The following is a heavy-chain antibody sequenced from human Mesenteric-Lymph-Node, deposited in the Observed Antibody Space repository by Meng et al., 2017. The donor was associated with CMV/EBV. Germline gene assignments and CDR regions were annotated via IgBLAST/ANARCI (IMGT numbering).Heavy chain of an antibody. V-gene: IGHV3-9*01. CDR2: ISWNSVRI. Sequence: GGSLRLSCAATGFTFEDYTMHWVRQGPGKGLEWVSGISWNSVRIGYADSVKGRFTISRDNAKNSLYLEMNSLRGDDTAVYYCAKDPFSSSSGYGLDVWGQGTTVTVSS. J-gene: IGHJ6*02. CDR3: AKDPFSSSSGYGLDV. CDR1: GFTFEDYT. D-gene: IGHD6-6*01.